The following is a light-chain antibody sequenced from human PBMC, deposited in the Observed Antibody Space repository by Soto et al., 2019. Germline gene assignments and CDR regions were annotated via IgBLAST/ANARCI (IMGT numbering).Light chain of an antibody. CDR1: QTINSW. V-gene: IGKV1-5*03. Sequence: IQVSQSPSTLSASVGDRVTITFRASQTINSWLAWYQQKPGKAPKLLIYKASYLQSWVPSTFSGSGSGTEFTLPLRSLQPDDFATYHSQQYNIYWTFRQGTKV. CDR3: QQYNIYWT. J-gene: IGKJ1*01. CDR2: KAS.